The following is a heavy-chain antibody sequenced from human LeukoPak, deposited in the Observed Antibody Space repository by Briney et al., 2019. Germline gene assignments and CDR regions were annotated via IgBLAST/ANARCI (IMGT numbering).Heavy chain of an antibody. V-gene: IGHV3-33*01. CDR3: ARDAGNYDSGTSRFDY. J-gene: IGHJ4*02. CDR2: IWYDGSKK. D-gene: IGHD3-10*01. Sequence: GGSLRLSCVASGFTFTSYGFYWVRQAPGKGPEWVALIWYDGSKKYYADSVKGRFTISRDNSKNTLYLQMNSLRAEDTALYYCARDAGNYDSGTSRFDYWGQRTVVGLSS. CDR1: GFTFTSYG.